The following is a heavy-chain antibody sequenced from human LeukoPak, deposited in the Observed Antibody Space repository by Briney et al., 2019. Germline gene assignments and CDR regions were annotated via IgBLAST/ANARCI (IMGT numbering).Heavy chain of an antibody. D-gene: IGHD3-3*01. J-gene: IGHJ3*02. CDR3: ARHPDPYYDFWSGYTRDAFDI. Sequence: SQTLSLTCTVSGGSISSGSYYWSWIRQPAGKGLEWIGRIYTSGSTNYNPSLKSRVTISVDTSKNQFSLKLSSVTAADTAVYYCARHPDPYYDFWSGYTRDAFDIWGQGTMVTVSS. CDR1: GGSISSGSYY. V-gene: IGHV4-61*02. CDR2: IYTSGST.